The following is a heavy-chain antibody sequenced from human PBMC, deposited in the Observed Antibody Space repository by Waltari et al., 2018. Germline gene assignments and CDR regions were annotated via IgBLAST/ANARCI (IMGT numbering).Heavy chain of an antibody. V-gene: IGHV4-38-2*02. CDR1: GYSISRCYW. J-gene: IGHJ5*02. D-gene: IGHD1-26*01. Sequence: QVQLQESCPGLVKPSEDLSLTCTVSGYSISRCYWGGGIRQPPGKGLEWIASIYYSGTIQYNPSLGSRATISADTSKNQFSLRLTSVTAADTAVYYCANNEWGLPVSWGQGTVVTVSS. CDR2: IYYSGTI. CDR3: ANNEWGLPVS.